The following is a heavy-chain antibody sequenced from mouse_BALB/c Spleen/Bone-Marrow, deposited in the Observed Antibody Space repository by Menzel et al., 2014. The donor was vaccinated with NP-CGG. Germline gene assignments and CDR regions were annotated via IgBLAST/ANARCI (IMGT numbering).Heavy chain of an antibody. CDR3: ARGRFTGNSPIDL. CDR2: TYSDGSA. D-gene: IGHD1-1*01. Sequence: LEESGGRLVTPGGSLTLTCTVSGIDLSNYAMVWVRQAPGKGLEWIGITYSDGSAYYASWAKGRFTISXTSTTVDLKMTSLATEDTAAYFCARGRFTGNSPIDLWGQGALVTVS. J-gene: IGHJ3*02. V-gene: IGHV5-6-5*01. CDR1: GIDLSNYA.